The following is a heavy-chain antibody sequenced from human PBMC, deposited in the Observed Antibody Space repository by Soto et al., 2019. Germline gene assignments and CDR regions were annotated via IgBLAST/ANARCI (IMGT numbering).Heavy chain of an antibody. CDR1: GGSISSYY. J-gene: IGHJ5*02. CDR2: IYYGGST. V-gene: IGHV4-59*01. D-gene: IGHD4-17*01. CDR3: ARGNDYGDYGHNWFDP. Sequence: SETLSLTCTVSGGSISSYYWSWIRQPPGKGLEWIGYIYYGGSTNYNPALKSRVTISVDTSKNQFSLKLSSVTAADTAVYYCARGNDYGDYGHNWFDPWGQGTLVTVSS.